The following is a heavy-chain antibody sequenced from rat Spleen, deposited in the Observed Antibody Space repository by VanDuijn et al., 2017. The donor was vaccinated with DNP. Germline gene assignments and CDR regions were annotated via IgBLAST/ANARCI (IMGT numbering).Heavy chain of an antibody. J-gene: IGHJ4*01. V-gene: IGHV5-31*01. CDR2: ITSSGGST. CDR3: VTIPGSYAMDD. Sequence: EVQLVESGGDLVQPGRSLKLSCVASGFTFNNYWMTWVRQVPGKGLEWVASITSSGGSTYYADSVKGRFTISRDDAKSTLYLQMDSLRSEDTATYYCVTIPGSYAMDDWGQGASVTVSS. CDR1: GFTFNNYW. D-gene: IGHD5-1*01.